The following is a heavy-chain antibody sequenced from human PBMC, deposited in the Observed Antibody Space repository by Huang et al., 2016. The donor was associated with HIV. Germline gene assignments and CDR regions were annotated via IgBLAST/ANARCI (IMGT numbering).Heavy chain of an antibody. CDR2: IKQDETEK. CDR3: ATKTAGMDI. Sequence: VESGGRSVQPGGSIRLSCVGCTFTFGAYWMSWVRQPPGKGLEWVDNIKQDETEKYYVDSVKGRFNISRDNAKKVLFLEMDALRVEDTAIYFCATKTAGMDIWGQGTTVIVSS. V-gene: IGHV3-7*01. CDR1: TFTFGAYW. J-gene: IGHJ6*02.